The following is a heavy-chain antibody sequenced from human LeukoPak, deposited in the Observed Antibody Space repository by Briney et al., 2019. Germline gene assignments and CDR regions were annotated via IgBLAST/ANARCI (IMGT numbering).Heavy chain of an antibody. D-gene: IGHD4-17*01. CDR1: GFTFSGSW. Sequence: GGPLRLSCAASGFTFSGSWMIWARQAPGKGLEWVANINQDGGQKYYLDPVKGRFTISRDNADNSLYLQMDGLRAEDTAVYYCATNTRAYAVLLAYWGQGTLVTVSS. CDR2: INQDGGQK. CDR3: ATNTRAYAVLLAY. V-gene: IGHV3-7*01. J-gene: IGHJ4*02.